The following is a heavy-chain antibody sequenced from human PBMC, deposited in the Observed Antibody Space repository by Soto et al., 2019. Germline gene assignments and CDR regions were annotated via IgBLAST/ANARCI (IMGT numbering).Heavy chain of an antibody. CDR2: IFSSGTT. V-gene: IGHV4-30-4*01. D-gene: IGHD3-16*01. J-gene: IGHJ6*02. CDR3: ARVPSPFDYYYAMDV. Sequence: SETLSLTCTVSGDSISSGNKYWGWIRQPPGKGLEWIGYIFSSGTTYYNPSLKSRLTMSLDTSQNQFSLKLNSVTDADTAVYYCARVPSPFDYYYAMDVWGQGTTVTVS. CDR1: GDSISSGNKY.